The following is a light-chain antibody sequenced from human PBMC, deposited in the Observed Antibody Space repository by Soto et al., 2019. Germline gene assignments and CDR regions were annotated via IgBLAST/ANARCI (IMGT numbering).Light chain of an antibody. J-gene: IGLJ2*01. CDR2: EVS. CDR1: SSDVGGYNY. CDR3: SSYAGSNNLVV. Sequence: QSVLTQPPSASGSPGQSVTISCNGTSSDVGGYNYVSWYQQHPGKAPKLMIYEVSKRPSGVPDRFSGSKSGNTASLTVSGLQAEDEADYYCSSYAGSNNLVVFGGWTKLTVL. V-gene: IGLV2-8*01.